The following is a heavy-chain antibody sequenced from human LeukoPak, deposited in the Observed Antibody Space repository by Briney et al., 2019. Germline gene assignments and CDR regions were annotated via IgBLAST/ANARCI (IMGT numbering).Heavy chain of an antibody. CDR2: ISGSGGLT. D-gene: IGHD1-26*01. J-gene: IGHJ4*02. CDR3: AREIVGAIKSYFDY. V-gene: IGHV3-23*01. CDR1: GFTFSSYG. Sequence: QAGGSLRLSCAASGFTFSSYGMNWVRQAPGKGLEWVSVISGSGGLTYYADSVKGRFTISRDNAENSLYLQMNSLRAEDTAVYYCAREIVGAIKSYFDYWGQGTLVTASS.